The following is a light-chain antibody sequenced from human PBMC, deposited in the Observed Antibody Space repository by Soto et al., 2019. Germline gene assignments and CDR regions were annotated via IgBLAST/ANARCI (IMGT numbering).Light chain of an antibody. J-gene: IGKJ2*01. CDR1: QHVSSN. CDR3: QQYNNWPYT. Sequence: EIVMTQSPATLSVSPGGSAILSCRASQHVSSNFAWYRQKPGQAATLLIYRASTRATGIPARFSGSGSGTEFTLTISSLQYEDFAVYYCQQYNNWPYTFGQGTKLEIK. CDR2: RAS. V-gene: IGKV3-15*01.